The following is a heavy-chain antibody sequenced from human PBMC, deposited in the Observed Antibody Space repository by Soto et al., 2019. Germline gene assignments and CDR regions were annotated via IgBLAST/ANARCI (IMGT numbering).Heavy chain of an antibody. J-gene: IGHJ6*02. CDR1: GFTFSSYG. V-gene: IGHV3-30*18. Sequence: PGGSLRLSCAASGFTFSSYGMHWVRQAPGKGLEWVAVISYDGSNKYYADSVKGRFTISRDNSKNTLYLQMNSLRAEGTAVYYCAKDTAMGYSYYYYGMDVWGQGTTVTVSS. D-gene: IGHD5-18*01. CDR3: AKDTAMGYSYYYYGMDV. CDR2: ISYDGSNK.